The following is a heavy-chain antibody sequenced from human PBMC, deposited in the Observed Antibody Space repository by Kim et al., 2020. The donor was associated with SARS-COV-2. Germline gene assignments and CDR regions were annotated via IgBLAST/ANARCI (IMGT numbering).Heavy chain of an antibody. CDR2: ITNGGDGT. CDR1: GFTFSSFS. Sequence: GGSLRLSCGASGFTFSSFSFNWVRQAPGKGLEWISYITNGGDGTQYADSVRGRFSISRDNAKNLIYLQMNSLRHEDTAVYYCARDRAYAFDIWGQGTMVTVSS. V-gene: IGHV3-48*02. CDR3: ARDRAYAFDI. J-gene: IGHJ3*02.